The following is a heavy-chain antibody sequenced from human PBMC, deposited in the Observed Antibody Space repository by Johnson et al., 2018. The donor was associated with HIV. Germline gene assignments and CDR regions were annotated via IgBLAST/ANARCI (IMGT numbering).Heavy chain of an antibody. CDR2: IRSKANSYAT. CDR3: TRGHYYDTPYAFDI. CDR1: GFTFGDYA. D-gene: IGHD3-22*01. J-gene: IGHJ3*02. V-gene: IGHV3-73*01. Sequence: VQLVESGGGVVRPGGSLRLSCAASGFTFGDYAMDWVRQAPGKGLEWVGFIRSKANSYATAYAASVKGRFTISRDDSKNTAYLQMNSLKTEDTAVYYCTRGHYYDTPYAFDIWGQGTMVTVSS.